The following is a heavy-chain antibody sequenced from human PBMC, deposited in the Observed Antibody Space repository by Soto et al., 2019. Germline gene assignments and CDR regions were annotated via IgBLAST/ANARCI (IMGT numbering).Heavy chain of an antibody. CDR1: GGSISSYY. CDR3: ARAGYYDSSGYYRPYYYCGMDV. D-gene: IGHD3-22*01. CDR2: IYYSGST. J-gene: IGHJ6*02. V-gene: IGHV4-59*01. Sequence: PSETLSLTCTVSGGSISSYYWSWIRQPPGKGLEWIGYIYYSGSTNYNPSLKSRVTISVDTSKNQFSLKLSSVTAADTAVYYCARAGYYDSSGYYRPYYYCGMDVWGQGTTVTVSS.